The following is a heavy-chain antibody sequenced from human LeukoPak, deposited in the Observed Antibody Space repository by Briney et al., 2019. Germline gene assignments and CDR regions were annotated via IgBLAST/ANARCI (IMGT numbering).Heavy chain of an antibody. J-gene: IGHJ4*02. V-gene: IGHV4-59*01. CDR1: GGSISSYY. Sequence: PSETLSLTCTVSGGSISSYYWSWIRQPPGKGLEWIGYIYYSGSTNYNPSLKSRVTISVDTSKNQFSLKLSSVTAADTAVYYCARVSIAARPFTFDYWGQGTLVTVSS. CDR2: IYYSGST. CDR3: ARVSIAARPFTFDY. D-gene: IGHD6-6*01.